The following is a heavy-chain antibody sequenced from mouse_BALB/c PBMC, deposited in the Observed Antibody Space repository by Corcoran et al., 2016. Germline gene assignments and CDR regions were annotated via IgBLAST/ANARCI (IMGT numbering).Heavy chain of an antibody. V-gene: IGHV9-3-1*01. J-gene: IGHJ4*01. Sequence: QIQLVQSGPELKKPGETVKISCKASGYTFTNNGMNWAKQAPGKGLKWMGWINTYTGESTYADDFKGRFAFSLETSASTAYLQIKNLKNEDTATYFCAREPYAMYYWGQGTSVTVSS. CDR1: GYTFTNNG. CDR2: INTYTGES. CDR3: AREPYAMYY.